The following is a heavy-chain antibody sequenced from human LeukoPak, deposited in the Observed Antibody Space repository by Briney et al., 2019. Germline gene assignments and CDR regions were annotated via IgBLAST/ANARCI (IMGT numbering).Heavy chain of an antibody. V-gene: IGHV3-23*01. CDR1: GFTFSSYA. CDR2: ISGSGGST. Sequence: PGGSLRLSCAASGFTFSSYAMSWVRQAPGKGVEWVSAISGSGGSTYYADSVKGRFTISRDNSKNTLYLQMNSLRAEDTAVYYCAKDGPDFWSGYYFEQGAFDYWGQGTLVTVSS. D-gene: IGHD3-3*01. J-gene: IGHJ4*02. CDR3: AKDGPDFWSGYYFEQGAFDY.